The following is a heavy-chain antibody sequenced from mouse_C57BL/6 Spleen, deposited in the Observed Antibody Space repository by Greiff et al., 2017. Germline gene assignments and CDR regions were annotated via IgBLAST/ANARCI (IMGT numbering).Heavy chain of an antibody. CDR3: TGGDGNPYYFDY. CDR1: GFTFSNYW. J-gene: IGHJ2*01. CDR2: IRLKSDNYAT. D-gene: IGHD2-1*01. Sequence: EVKVEESGGGLVQPGGSMKLSCVASGFTFSNYWMNWVRQSPEKGLEWVAQIRLKSDNYATHYAESVKGRFTISRDDSKSSVYLQMNNLRAEDTGIYYCTGGDGNPYYFDYWGQGTTLTVSS. V-gene: IGHV6-3*01.